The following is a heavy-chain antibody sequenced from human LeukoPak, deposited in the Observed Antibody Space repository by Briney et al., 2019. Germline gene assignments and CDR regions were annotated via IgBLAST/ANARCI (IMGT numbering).Heavy chain of an antibody. J-gene: IGHJ6*02. V-gene: IGHV4-61*01. CDR1: GGSISSSSYY. CDR2: IYYSGST. CDR3: ARDHYHPYYYGMDV. D-gene: IGHD3-10*01. Sequence: KASETLSLTFTVSGGSISSSSYYWGWIRQPPGKGLEWIGYIYYSGSTNYNPSLKSRVTISVDTSKNQFSLKLSSVTAADTAVYYCARDHYHPYYYGMDVWGQGTTVTVSS.